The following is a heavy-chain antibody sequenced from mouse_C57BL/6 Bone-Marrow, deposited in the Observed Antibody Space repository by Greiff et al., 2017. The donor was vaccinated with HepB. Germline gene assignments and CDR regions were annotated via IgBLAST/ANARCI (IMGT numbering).Heavy chain of an antibody. CDR3: ARSEEAWFAY. CDR2: IDPSDSYT. Sequence: QVQLQQSGAELVMPGASVKLSCKASGYTFTSYWMHWVKQRPGQGLEWIGEIDPSDSYTNYNQKFKGKSTLTVDKSSSTAYMQLSSLTSEDSAVYYCARSEEAWFAYWGQGTLVTVSA. J-gene: IGHJ3*01. V-gene: IGHV1-69*01. CDR1: GYTFTSYW.